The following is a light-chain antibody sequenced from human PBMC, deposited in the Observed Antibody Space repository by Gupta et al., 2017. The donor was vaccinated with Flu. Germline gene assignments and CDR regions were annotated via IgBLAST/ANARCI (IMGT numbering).Light chain of an antibody. CDR1: QDINSY. CDR3: QQINTHHVT. CDR2: VSS. V-gene: IGKV1-9*01. J-gene: IGKJ4*01. Sequence: PSLPPAAAADIATITSRARQDINSYLAWYQQKPGKAPKLQLQVSSSLNRGVPSRFRVSGSGTGSTLTLRSLQTEDYAVGDCQQINTHHVTFGRGTKVEIK.